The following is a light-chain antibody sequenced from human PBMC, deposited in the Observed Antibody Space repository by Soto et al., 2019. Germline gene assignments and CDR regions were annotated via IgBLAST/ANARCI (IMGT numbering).Light chain of an antibody. CDR3: QSYDTRLYYV. CDR1: SSNIGTGYE. CDR2: GNR. Sequence: QSVLTQPPSVPGAPGQSVTISCTGSSSNIGTGYEVQWYQQLPGTVPRLLIFGNRNRTSGVPDRFSGSKSGASAFLAITGLQADDEADYYCQSYDTRLYYVFGSGTKVT. J-gene: IGLJ1*01. V-gene: IGLV1-40*01.